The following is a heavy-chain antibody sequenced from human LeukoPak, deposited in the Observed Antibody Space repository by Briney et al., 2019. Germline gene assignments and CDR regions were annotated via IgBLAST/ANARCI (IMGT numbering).Heavy chain of an antibody. CDR3: ASGQSSGWYSWGSTYYYGMDV. CDR2: INPNSGGT. D-gene: IGHD6-19*01. J-gene: IGHJ6*02. Sequence: GASVKVSCKASGYTFTGYYMHWVRQAPGQGLEWMGWINPNSGGTNYAQKFQGRVTMTRDTSISTAYMELSSLRSEDTAVYYCASGQSSGWYSWGSTYYYGMDVWGQGTTVTVSS. CDR1: GYTFTGYY. V-gene: IGHV1-2*02.